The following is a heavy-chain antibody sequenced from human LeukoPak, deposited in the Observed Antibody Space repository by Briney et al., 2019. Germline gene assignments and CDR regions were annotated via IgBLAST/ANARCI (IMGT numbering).Heavy chain of an antibody. D-gene: IGHD6-19*01. CDR3: AASRGAVAGDNYFDS. CDR1: GDSVSSNSAG. V-gene: IGHV6-1*01. J-gene: IGHJ5*01. Sequence: SQTLSLTCAISGDSVSSNSAGWNWIRQSPSRGLGWLGKTYYRSTRWYNEYAVSVESRITISPDTSKNQFSLQLNSVTPDDTAMYYCAASRGAVAGDNYFDSWGQGALVTVSS. CDR2: TYYRSTRWYN.